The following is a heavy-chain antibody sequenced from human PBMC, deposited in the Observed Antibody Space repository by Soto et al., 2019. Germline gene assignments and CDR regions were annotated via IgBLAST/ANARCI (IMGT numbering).Heavy chain of an antibody. Sequence: EVQLVESGGGLIQPGGSLRLSCAASGFTVSSNYMSWVRQAPGTGLEWVSVIDSGGSTYYADSVKGRFTISRDNSKNTLYLQMNSLRDEDTDAYYCERDTGRYGSGKHGMDVWGQGTTVTVSS. CDR2: IDSGGST. J-gene: IGHJ6*02. CDR3: ERDTGRYGSGKHGMDV. CDR1: GFTVSSNY. V-gene: IGHV3-53*01. D-gene: IGHD3-10*01.